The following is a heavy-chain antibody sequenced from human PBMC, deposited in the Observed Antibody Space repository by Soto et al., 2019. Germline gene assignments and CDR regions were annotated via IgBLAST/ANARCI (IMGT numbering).Heavy chain of an antibody. J-gene: IGHJ6*01. CDR3: ASHHPYCSFFSNVPETTGIYTLFIVAALPIWS. D-gene: IGHD2-15*01. V-gene: IGHV3-7*01. Sequence: GGSLRLSCAASGFTFSSFWMSWVRQAPGKGLEWVANIKQDGSGKYYVDPVKGRFTISRDNAKNSLYLQMNSLRAEDTAVYYCASHHPYCSFFSNVPETTGIYTLFIVAALPIWSWG. CDR1: GFTFSSFW. CDR2: IKQDGSGK.